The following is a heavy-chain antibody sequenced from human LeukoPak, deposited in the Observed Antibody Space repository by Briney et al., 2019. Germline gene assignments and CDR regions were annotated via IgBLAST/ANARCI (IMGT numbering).Heavy chain of an antibody. CDR3: AQSAGTGYNWFDP. CDR1: GGTFSSYA. D-gene: IGHD6-13*01. V-gene: IGHV1-69*01. Sequence: SVKVSCKASGGTFSSYAISWVRQAPGQGLEWMGGIIPIFGTANYAQKFQGRVTITADESTSTAYMELSSLRSEDTAVYYCAQSAGTGYNWFDPWGQGTLVTVSS. J-gene: IGHJ5*02. CDR2: IIPIFGTA.